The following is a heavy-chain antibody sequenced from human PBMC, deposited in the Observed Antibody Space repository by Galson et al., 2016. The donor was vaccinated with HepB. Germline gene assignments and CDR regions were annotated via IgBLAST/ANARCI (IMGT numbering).Heavy chain of an antibody. Sequence: SLRLSCAASGFTFSSYAMGWVRQAPGKGLEWVSSISGSGESTFYTDSVRGRFTVSRDKSKNTLYLHMIGLRAEDTALYYCAKDRSVVVIPYFDSWGQGTLVSVSS. CDR3: AKDRSVVVIPYFDS. CDR2: ISGSGEST. V-gene: IGHV3-23*01. CDR1: GFTFSSYA. J-gene: IGHJ4*02. D-gene: IGHD2-21*01.